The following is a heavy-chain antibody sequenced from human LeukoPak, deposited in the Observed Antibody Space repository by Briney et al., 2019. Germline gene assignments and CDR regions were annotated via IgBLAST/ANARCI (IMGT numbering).Heavy chain of an antibody. CDR3: AKARRSYSSSLSVVDV. CDR1: GFTFSSYG. Sequence: GGSLRLSCAASGFTFSSYGMSWVRQAPGKGLEWVSAISGSGGSTYYADSVKGRFTISRDNSKNTLYLQMNSLRAEDTAVYYCAKARRSYSSSLSVVDVWGKGTTVTISS. J-gene: IGHJ6*04. V-gene: IGHV3-23*01. CDR2: ISGSGGST. D-gene: IGHD6-13*01.